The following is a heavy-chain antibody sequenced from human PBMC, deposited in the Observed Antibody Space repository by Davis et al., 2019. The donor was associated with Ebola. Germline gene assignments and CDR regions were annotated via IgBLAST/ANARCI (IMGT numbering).Heavy chain of an antibody. J-gene: IGHJ4*02. CDR1: GGSFSGYY. CDR2: INHSGST. Sequence: PSETLSLTCAVYGGSFSGYYWSWIRQPPGKGLEWIGEINHSGSTNYNPSLKSRVTISVDTSKNQFSLKLSSVTAADTAVYYCAREARLNYYDSSGYSRGVVDYWGQGTLVTVSS. V-gene: IGHV4-34*01. D-gene: IGHD3-22*01. CDR3: AREARLNYYDSSGYSRGVVDY.